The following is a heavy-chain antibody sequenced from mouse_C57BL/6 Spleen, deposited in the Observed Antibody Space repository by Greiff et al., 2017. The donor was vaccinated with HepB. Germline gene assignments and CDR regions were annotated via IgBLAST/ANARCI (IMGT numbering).Heavy chain of an antibody. CDR1: GFTFSSYA. V-gene: IGHV5-4*01. Sequence: EVQLVESGGGLVKPGGSLKLSCAASGFTFSSYAMSWVRQTPEKRLEWVATISDGGSYTYYPDNVKGRFTISRDNAKNNLYLQMSHLKSEDTAMYYCARVTTVNAMDYWGQGTSVTVSS. D-gene: IGHD1-1*01. CDR3: ARVTTVNAMDY. J-gene: IGHJ4*01. CDR2: ISDGGSYT.